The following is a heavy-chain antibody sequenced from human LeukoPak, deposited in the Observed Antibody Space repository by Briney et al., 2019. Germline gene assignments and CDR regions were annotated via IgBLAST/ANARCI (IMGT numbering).Heavy chain of an antibody. CDR1: GFTFSSHA. CDR2: ISSNGGRT. V-gene: IGHV3-64D*09. CDR3: VKGTLTTVTTEAFDI. Sequence: GGSLRLSCSRSGFTFSSHAMHWVSHAPGRGLEYVSAISSNGGRTNYADSVKGRFTISRDNSKNTLYLQLSSLRAEDTAVYYCVKGTLTTVTTEAFDIWGQGTLVTVSS. J-gene: IGHJ3*02. D-gene: IGHD4-17*01.